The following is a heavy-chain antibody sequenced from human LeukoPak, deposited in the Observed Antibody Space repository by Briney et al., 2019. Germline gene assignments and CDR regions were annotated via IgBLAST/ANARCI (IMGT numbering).Heavy chain of an antibody. V-gene: IGHV1-18*01. J-gene: IGHJ6*03. D-gene: IGHD2-2*01. Sequence: ASVKVSCKASGYTFTSYGISWVRQAPGQGLEWMGWISAYNGNTNYAQKLQGRVTMTTDTSTSTAYMELRSLRSEDTAVYYCARGDCSSTSCYPRDYYYMDVWGKGTTVTVSS. CDR2: ISAYNGNT. CDR3: ARGDCSSTSCYPRDYYYMDV. CDR1: GYTFTSYG.